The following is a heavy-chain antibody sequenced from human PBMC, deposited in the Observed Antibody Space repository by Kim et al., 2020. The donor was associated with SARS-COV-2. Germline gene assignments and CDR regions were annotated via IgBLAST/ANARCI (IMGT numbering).Heavy chain of an antibody. CDR2: INTNTGNP. V-gene: IGHV7-4-1*02. Sequence: ASVKVSCKASGYTFTSYAMNWVRQAPGQGLEWMGWINTNTGNPTYAQGFTGRFVFSLDTSVSTAYLQISSLKAEDTAVYYCAGGEGSSSWSYYYYYYGMDVWGQGTTVTVSS. CDR3: AGGEGSSSWSYYYYYYGMDV. J-gene: IGHJ6*02. CDR1: GYTFTSYA. D-gene: IGHD6-13*01.